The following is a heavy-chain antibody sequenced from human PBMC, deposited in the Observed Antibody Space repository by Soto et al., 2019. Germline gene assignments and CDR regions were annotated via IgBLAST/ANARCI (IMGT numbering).Heavy chain of an antibody. J-gene: IGHJ4*02. CDR1: GFTFSSYA. D-gene: IGHD5-18*01. CDR2: ISSNGGST. CDR3: VKEVQLWFGSGWYYFDY. V-gene: IGHV3-64D*06. Sequence: PGGSLRLSCSASGFTFSSYAMHWVRQAPGKGLEYVSAISSNGGSTYYADSMKGRFTISRDNSKNTLYLQMSSLRAEDTAVYYCVKEVQLWFGSGWYYFDYWGQGTLVTVSS.